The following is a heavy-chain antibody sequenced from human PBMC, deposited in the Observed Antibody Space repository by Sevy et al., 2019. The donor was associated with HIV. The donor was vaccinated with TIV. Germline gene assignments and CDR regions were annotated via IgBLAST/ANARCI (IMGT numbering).Heavy chain of an antibody. V-gene: IGHV4-61*01. J-gene: IGHJ6*02. CDR3: ARDYGYHGSGYYYGMDV. CDR2: IYSSGST. CDR1: GGSVSGGSFY. Sequence: SETLSLTCTVSGGSVSGGSFYWSWIRQSPGRGLEWIGYIYSSGSTYYNPSLKSRVSISVDTSKNQFSLKLSSVTAVDTAVYYCARDYGYHGSGYYYGMDVWGQGTTVTVSS. D-gene: IGHD3-10*01.